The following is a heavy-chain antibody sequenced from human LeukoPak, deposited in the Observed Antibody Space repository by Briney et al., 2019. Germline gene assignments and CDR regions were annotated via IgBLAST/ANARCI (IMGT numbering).Heavy chain of an antibody. CDR1: GYSISSGYY. V-gene: IGHV4-38-2*02. D-gene: IGHD6-13*01. J-gene: IGHJ5*02. CDR3: AREGDSSSVGWFDP. CDR2: IYHSGST. Sequence: PSETLSLTCTVSGYSISSGYYWGWIRQPPGKGLEWIGSIYHSGSTYYNPSLKSRVTISVDTSKNQLSLKLSSVTAADTAVYYCAREGDSSSVGWFDPWGQGTLVTVSS.